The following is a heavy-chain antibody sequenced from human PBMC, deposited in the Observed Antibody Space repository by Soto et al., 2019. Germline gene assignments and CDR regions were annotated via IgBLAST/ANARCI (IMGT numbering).Heavy chain of an antibody. J-gene: IGHJ5*02. D-gene: IGHD3-16*01. Sequence: QVQLVQSGAEVKKPGASVKVSCKASGYTFTSYGISWVRQAPGQGLEWVGWISAYNGNTNYAQKLQGRVTMTTDTSTSTAYMELRSLRSDDTAVYYCARDSLGLNPIGYNWFDPWGQGTLVTVSS. CDR3: ARDSLGLNPIGYNWFDP. CDR2: ISAYNGNT. CDR1: GYTFTSYG. V-gene: IGHV1-18*01.